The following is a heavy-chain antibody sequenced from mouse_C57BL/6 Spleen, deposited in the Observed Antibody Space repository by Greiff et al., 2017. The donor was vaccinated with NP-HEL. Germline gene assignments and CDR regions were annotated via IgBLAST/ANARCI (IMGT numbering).Heavy chain of an antibody. D-gene: IGHD1-1*01. J-gene: IGHJ1*03. CDR2: IDPEDGET. CDR3: ARRGTTTVVGDWYFDV. V-gene: IGHV14-2*01. Sequence: EVQLQESGAELVKPGASVKLSCTASGFNIKDYYMHWVKQRTEQGLEWIGRIDPEDGETKYAPKFQGKATITADTSSNTAYLQLSSLTSEDTAVYYGARRGTTTVVGDWYFDVWGTGTTVTVSS. CDR1: GFNIKDYY.